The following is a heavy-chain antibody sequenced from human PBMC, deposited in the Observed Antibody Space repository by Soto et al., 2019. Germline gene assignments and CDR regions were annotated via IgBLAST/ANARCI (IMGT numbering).Heavy chain of an antibody. J-gene: IGHJ5*02. CDR3: AKGAFSAVCRWFDP. CDR2: ITANSGAR. V-gene: IGHV3-23*01. Sequence: EVQLWESGGGLVQPGGSLRLSCAASGFTFGNYAMGWVRQAPGKGLEWVSAITANSGARNYADSVKGRFTISRDNSKDTLYLEMNSLRAEDTALYYCAKGAFSAVCRWFDPWGQGTLVTVSS. CDR1: GFTFGNYA. D-gene: IGHD3-3*02.